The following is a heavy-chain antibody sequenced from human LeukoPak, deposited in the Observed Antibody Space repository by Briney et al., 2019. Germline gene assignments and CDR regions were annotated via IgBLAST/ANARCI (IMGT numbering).Heavy chain of an antibody. V-gene: IGHV3-49*04. D-gene: IGHD1-26*01. J-gene: IGHJ4*02. CDR1: GFTFGDYA. CDR2: IRSKAYGGTT. CDR3: TRRVGATTFDY. Sequence: GGSLRLSCTASGFTFGDYAMSWVRQAPGKGLEWVGFIRSKAYGGTTEYAASVKGRFTISRDDPKSIAYLQMNSLKTEDTAVYYCTRRVGATTFDYWGQGTLVTVSS.